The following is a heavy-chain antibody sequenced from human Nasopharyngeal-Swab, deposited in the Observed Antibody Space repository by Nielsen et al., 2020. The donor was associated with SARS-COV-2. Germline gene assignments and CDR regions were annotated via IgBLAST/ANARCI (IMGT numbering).Heavy chain of an antibody. J-gene: IGHJ6*02. V-gene: IGHV3-48*04. CDR3: AKAETPYYYGSGPIYYYYGMDV. CDR1: RFSFTDYS. Sequence: GGSLRLSCAASRFSFTDYSMSWVRQAPGKGLEWISYITSSSATIYYADSVKGRFTISRDNAKNSLYLQMNSLRAEDTAVYYCAKAETPYYYGSGPIYYYYGMDVWGQGTTVTVSS. CDR2: ITSSSATI. D-gene: IGHD3-10*01.